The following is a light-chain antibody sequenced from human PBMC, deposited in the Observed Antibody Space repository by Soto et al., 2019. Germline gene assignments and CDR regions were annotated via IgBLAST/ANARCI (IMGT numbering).Light chain of an antibody. V-gene: IGKV3-20*01. CDR2: DTS. Sequence: EIVLMQSPGTLSLSPGEGATLSCRASQSVNNNYLAWYQQRPGQAPTVLIFDTSRRATGVPDGFSGSGSGTDFTLRISRVEPDDFAVYYCQQYGSSQFTFGPGTKVNIK. CDR1: QSVNNNY. J-gene: IGKJ3*01. CDR3: QQYGSSQFT.